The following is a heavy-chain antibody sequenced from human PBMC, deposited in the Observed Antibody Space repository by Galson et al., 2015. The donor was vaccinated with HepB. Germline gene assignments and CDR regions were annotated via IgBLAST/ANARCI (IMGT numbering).Heavy chain of an antibody. CDR3: ARDIGYYDSGSYSLRDY. J-gene: IGHJ4*02. CDR2: ISYDGSNK. D-gene: IGHD3-10*01. CDR1: GFTFSSYA. V-gene: IGHV3-30-3*01. Sequence: SLRLSCAASGFTFSSYAMQWVRQAPGKGLEWVAIISYDGSNKYYADSVKGRFTISRDNSKNTLYLQMNSLRAEDTAVYYCARDIGYYDSGSYSLRDYWGQGTLVTVSS.